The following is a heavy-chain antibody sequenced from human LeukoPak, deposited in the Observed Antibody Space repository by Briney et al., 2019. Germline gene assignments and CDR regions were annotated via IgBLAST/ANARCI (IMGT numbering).Heavy chain of an antibody. V-gene: IGHV3-23*01. J-gene: IGHJ4*02. CDR2: ITGSGGST. D-gene: IGHD6-13*01. CDR3: ARCLSPGIAAAGPFDY. Sequence: GGSLRLSCAASGFTFKNYAMTWVGQAPGTGLEWVSTITGSGGSTYYADSVKGRFTISRDNSKNTLYLQMSSLRAEDTAIYYCARCLSPGIAAAGPFDYWGQGTLVTVSS. CDR1: GFTFKNYA.